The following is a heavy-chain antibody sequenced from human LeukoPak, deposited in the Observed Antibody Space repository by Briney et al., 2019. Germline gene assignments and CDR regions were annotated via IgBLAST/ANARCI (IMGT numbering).Heavy chain of an antibody. J-gene: IGHJ4*02. Sequence: GGALRLSCAASGFTFRSYGMSWVRQAPGKGLEWVAAISYDGSNKKYADSVKGRFTISRDNSKNMLYLQMNSLRAEDRTVYYCARGVRIAVAGYIDYWGQGTLVTVSS. V-gene: IGHV3-30*03. CDR1: GFTFRSYG. D-gene: IGHD6-19*01. CDR3: ARGVRIAVAGYIDY. CDR2: ISYDGSNK.